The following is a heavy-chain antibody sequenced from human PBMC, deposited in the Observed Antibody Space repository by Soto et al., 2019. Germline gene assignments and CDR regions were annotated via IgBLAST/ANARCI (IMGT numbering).Heavy chain of an antibody. V-gene: IGHV1-24*01. J-gene: IGHJ4*02. D-gene: IGHD6-13*01. Sequence: GAPVKVSCKVSGYTLTELSMHWVRQAPGKGLEWMGGFDPEDGETIYAQKFQGRVTMTEDTSTDTAYMELSSLRSEDTAVYYCATEAPYSSSWYFDYWGQGTLVTVSS. CDR3: ATEAPYSSSWYFDY. CDR2: FDPEDGET. CDR1: GYTLTELS.